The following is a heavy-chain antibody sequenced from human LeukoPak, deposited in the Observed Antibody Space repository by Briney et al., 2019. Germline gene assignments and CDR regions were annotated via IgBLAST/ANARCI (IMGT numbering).Heavy chain of an antibody. CDR1: GFTFSSYA. Sequence: GRSLRLSCAASGFTFSSYAMHWVRQAPGKGLEWVAVISYDGSNKYYADSVKGRFTISRDNSKNTLYLQMNSLRAEDTAVYYCARGLLLWFGELFPADYWGQGTLVTVSS. CDR2: ISYDGSNK. CDR3: ARGLLLWFGELFPADY. D-gene: IGHD3-10*01. J-gene: IGHJ4*02. V-gene: IGHV3-30*04.